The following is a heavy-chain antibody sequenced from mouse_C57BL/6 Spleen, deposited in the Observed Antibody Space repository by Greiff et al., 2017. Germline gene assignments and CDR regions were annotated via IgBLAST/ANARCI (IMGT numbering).Heavy chain of an antibody. V-gene: IGHV1-19*01. CDR3: ATIYYGYDGRPMDY. CDR2: INPYNGGT. Sequence: EVQRVESGPVLVKPGASVKMSCKASGYTFTDYYMNWVKQSHGKSLEWIGVINPYNGGTSYNQKFKGKATLTVDKSSSTAYMELNSLTSEDSAVYYCATIYYGYDGRPMDYWGQGTSVTVSS. CDR1: GYTFTDYY. D-gene: IGHD2-2*01. J-gene: IGHJ4*01.